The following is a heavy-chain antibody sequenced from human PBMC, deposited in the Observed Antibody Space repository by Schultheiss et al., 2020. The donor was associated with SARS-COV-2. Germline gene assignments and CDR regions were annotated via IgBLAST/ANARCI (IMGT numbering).Heavy chain of an antibody. D-gene: IGHD2-2*01. CDR3: AKDVNLIYCSSTSCYVDY. V-gene: IGHV3-23*01. CDR1: GFTFSSYA. J-gene: IGHJ4*02. CDR2: ISGSGGST. Sequence: GGSLRLSCAASGFTFSSYAMRWVRQAPGKGLEWVSGISGSGGSTYYADSVKGRFTISRDNSKNTLYLQMNSLRAEDTAVYYCAKDVNLIYCSSTSCYVDYWGQGTLVTVSS.